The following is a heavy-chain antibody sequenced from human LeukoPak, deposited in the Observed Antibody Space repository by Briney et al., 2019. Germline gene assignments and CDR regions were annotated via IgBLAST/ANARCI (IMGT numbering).Heavy chain of an antibody. Sequence: GGSLRLSCAASGFTFSSYGMHWVRQAPGKGLEWVAVISYDGSNKYYADSVKGRFTISRDNSKNTLYLQMNSLRAEDTAVYYCAKDHLKYYYDSTDYWGQGTLVTVSS. CDR1: GFTFSSYG. CDR3: AKDHLKYYYDSTDY. CDR2: ISYDGSNK. V-gene: IGHV3-30*18. J-gene: IGHJ4*02. D-gene: IGHD3-22*01.